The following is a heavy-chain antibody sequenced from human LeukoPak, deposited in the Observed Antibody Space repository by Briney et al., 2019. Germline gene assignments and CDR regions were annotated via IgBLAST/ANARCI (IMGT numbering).Heavy chain of an antibody. J-gene: IGHJ1*01. CDR2: ISAYNYNT. CDR1: GYTFTSYY. V-gene: IGHV1-18*01. D-gene: IGHD1-26*01. Sequence: ASVKISCKASGYTFTSYYISWVRQAPGQGLEGMGWISAYNYNTNYAQKLQGRVTMTTDTSTSTAYMELRSMRSDDTAVYYCARGPSRSGSYSILPAEYFQHWGQGTLVTVSS. CDR3: ARGPSRSGSYSILPAEYFQH.